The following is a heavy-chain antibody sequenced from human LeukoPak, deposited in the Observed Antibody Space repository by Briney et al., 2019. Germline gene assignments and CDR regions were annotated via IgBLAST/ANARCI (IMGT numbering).Heavy chain of an antibody. CDR2: ASYSGNT. V-gene: IGHV4-39*07. CDR3: ARDRIYGSGSDHFDY. CDR1: GASISSSTYY. J-gene: IGHJ4*02. Sequence: SETLSLTCTVSGASISSSTYYWGWIRQPPGKGLEWIGSASYSGNTYYNPSLKSRVTILVDTSKNQFSLKLSSVTAADTAVYYCARDRIYGSGSDHFDYWGQGTLVTVSS. D-gene: IGHD3-10*01.